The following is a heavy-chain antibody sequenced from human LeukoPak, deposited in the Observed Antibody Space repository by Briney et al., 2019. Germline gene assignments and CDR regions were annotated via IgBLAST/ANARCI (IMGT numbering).Heavy chain of an antibody. V-gene: IGHV5-51*01. CDR1: GYSFTNYW. D-gene: IGHD6-6*01. J-gene: IGHJ4*02. CDR2: IYPGDSDT. Sequence: GESLKISCKGSGYSFTNYWIGWVRQMPGKGLEWMGIIYPGDSDTRYSPSFQGQVSISADKSIDTAYLQWSSLKASDTAMYYCARLQRIAGRTDFDYWGQGTLVTASS. CDR3: ARLQRIAGRTDFDY.